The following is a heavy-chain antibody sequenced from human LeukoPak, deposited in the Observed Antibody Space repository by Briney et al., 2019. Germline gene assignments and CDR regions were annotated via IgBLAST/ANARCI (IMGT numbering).Heavy chain of an antibody. CDR1: GYTFSDYY. D-gene: IGHD5-18*01. Sequence: VASVKVSCKTSGYTFSDYYMHWVRQAPGQGLEWMGWIKPDSGRTNYAQKFQGRVTMTRDTSTSTTYMELSRLESDDTAVYYCTRETAISTIRHFDYWGQGTLVTVSS. CDR2: IKPDSGRT. CDR3: TRETAISTIRHFDY. J-gene: IGHJ4*02. V-gene: IGHV1-2*02.